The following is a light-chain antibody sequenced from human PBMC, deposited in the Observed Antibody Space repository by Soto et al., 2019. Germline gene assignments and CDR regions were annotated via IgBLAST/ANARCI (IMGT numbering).Light chain of an antibody. J-gene: IGKJ1*01. CDR1: QSVRSSH. Sequence: EIVLTQSPGTLSLSPGERATLSCRTSQSVRSSHLAWYQQKPGQAPRLLIYGASSRATGIPDRFSGSGSGTDFTLTISRLEPEDFAVYHCQQYGDSPPTFGQGTKVDIK. V-gene: IGKV3-20*01. CDR3: QQYGDSPPT. CDR2: GAS.